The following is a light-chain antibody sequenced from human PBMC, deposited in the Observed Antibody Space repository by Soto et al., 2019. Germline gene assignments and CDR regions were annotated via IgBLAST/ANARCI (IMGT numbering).Light chain of an antibody. V-gene: IGKV1-5*01. Sequence: DIQITQSPASLSSSVVERFTITCRASQSISSYLNWYQQRPGKAPKILIYHASSLETGVPSRFSGSGSGTEFTLTISSLQPDDFATYYCQHYNSYGTFGQGTKVDIK. CDR2: HAS. CDR3: QHYNSYGT. J-gene: IGKJ1*01. CDR1: QSISSY.